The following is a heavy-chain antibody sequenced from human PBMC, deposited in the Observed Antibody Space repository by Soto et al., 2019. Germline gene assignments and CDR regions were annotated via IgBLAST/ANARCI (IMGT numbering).Heavy chain of an antibody. CDR1: GFRFSSYG. CDR3: TTPFQVGYSYGYVVGYYYYGMDV. Sequence: GGSLRLSCRTSGFRFSSYGMHWVRQAPGKGLEWVGRIKSKTDGGTTDYAAPVKGRFTISRDDSKNTLYLQMNSLKTEDTAVYYCTTPFQVGYSYGYVVGYYYYGMDVWGQGTTVTVSS. CDR2: IKSKTDGGTT. J-gene: IGHJ6*02. V-gene: IGHV3-15*07. D-gene: IGHD5-18*01.